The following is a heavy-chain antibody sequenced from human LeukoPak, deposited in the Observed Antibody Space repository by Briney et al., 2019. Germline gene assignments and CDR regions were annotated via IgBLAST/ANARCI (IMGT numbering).Heavy chain of an antibody. CDR3: AITVVTPSDYYYGMDV. CDR2: IYYSGST. CDR1: GGSISSYY. V-gene: IGHV4-59*01. J-gene: IGHJ6*02. D-gene: IGHD4-23*01. Sequence: SETLSLTCSVPGGSISSYYWSWIRQPPGKGLELIGHIYYSGSTNYNPSLKSRVTISVDTSKNQFSLKLSSVTAADTAVYYCAITVVTPSDYYYGMDVWGQGTTVTVSS.